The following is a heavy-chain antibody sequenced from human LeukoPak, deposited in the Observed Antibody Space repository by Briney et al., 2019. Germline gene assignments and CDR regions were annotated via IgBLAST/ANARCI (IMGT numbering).Heavy chain of an antibody. V-gene: IGHV1-8*01. CDR1: GYTFTSYD. CDR2: MNPNSGNA. D-gene: IGHD2-8*01. J-gene: IGHJ4*02. Sequence: ASVKVSCKASGYTFTSYDINWVRQATGQGLEWMGWMNPNSGNAGYVQKFQGRVTMTRNTSISTAYLELSSLRSEDTAVYYCGRGRGNGRPENYFDYWGQGTLVTVSS. CDR3: GRGRGNGRPENYFDY.